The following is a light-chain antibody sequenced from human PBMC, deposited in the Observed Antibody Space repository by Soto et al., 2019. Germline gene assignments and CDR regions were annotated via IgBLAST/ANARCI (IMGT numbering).Light chain of an antibody. J-gene: IGKJ4*01. CDR1: QSVSSY. V-gene: IGKV3-20*01. CDR3: QQYGTSPPLT. Sequence: EIVLTQSPATLSLSPGERATLSCRASQSVSSYLAWYQQKPGQAPRLLIYDASNRATGIPDRFSGTGSATDFTLTISRLEPEDFAVYYCQQYGTSPPLTFGGGTKVDIK. CDR2: DAS.